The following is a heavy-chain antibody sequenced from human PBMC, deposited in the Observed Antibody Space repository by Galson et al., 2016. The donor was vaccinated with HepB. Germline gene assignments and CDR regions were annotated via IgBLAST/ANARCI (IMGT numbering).Heavy chain of an antibody. CDR2: FYTSGS. Sequence: SETLSLTCNVSGASISSSFWSWIRQPAGKGLEWIGRFYTSGSSYNPSLRGRVDMSADMSKNQLSLKLTSVSAADTAVYYCARGAAGPQGEAVDMWGQGTMVTVSS. J-gene: IGHJ3*02. D-gene: IGHD1-26*01. CDR3: ARGAAGPQGEAVDM. CDR1: GASISSSF. V-gene: IGHV4-4*07.